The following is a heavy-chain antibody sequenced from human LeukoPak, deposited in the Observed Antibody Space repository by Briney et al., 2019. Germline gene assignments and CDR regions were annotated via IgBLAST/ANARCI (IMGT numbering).Heavy chain of an antibody. Sequence: PSETLSLTCAVYGGSFSRYYWTWIRQPPGKGLEWIGEINHSGSANYNPSLKSRVTISVDASKSQFSLRLSSVTAADTAVYYCARDYQGGYGDKTVDYWGQGTLVTVSS. CDR3: ARDYQGGYGDKTVDY. V-gene: IGHV4-34*01. CDR1: GGSFSRYY. CDR2: INHSGSA. D-gene: IGHD5-18*01. J-gene: IGHJ4*02.